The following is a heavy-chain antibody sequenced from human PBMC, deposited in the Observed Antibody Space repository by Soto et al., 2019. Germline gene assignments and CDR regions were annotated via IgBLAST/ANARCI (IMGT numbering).Heavy chain of an antibody. V-gene: IGHV3-7*01. CDR3: ARVYYDYIWGSYALVY. Sequence: EVQLVESGGGLVQPGGSLRLSCAASGFTFSSHWMSWVRQAPGKGLEWLASIKQDGSEKHYVDSVKGRFTISRDNAKNSLYLQMNSLRVEDTAVYYCARVYYDYIWGSYALVYWGQGTLVTVSS. CDR1: GFTFSSHW. D-gene: IGHD3-16*01. CDR2: IKQDGSEK. J-gene: IGHJ4*02.